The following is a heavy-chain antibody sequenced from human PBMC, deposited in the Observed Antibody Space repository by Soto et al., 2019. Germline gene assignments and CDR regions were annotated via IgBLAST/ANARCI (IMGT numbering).Heavy chain of an antibody. J-gene: IGHJ5*02. V-gene: IGHV4-34*01. CDR1: GGSFSGYY. CDR2: INHRGST. Sequence: PSETLSLTCAVYGGSFSGYYWSWIRQPPGKGLEWIGEINHRGSTNYNPSLKSRVSMSANTSNNQFSLNLSSVSAADTAVYYCARATWIQLWSSWGQGTLVTVSS. CDR3: ARATWIQLWSS. D-gene: IGHD5-18*01.